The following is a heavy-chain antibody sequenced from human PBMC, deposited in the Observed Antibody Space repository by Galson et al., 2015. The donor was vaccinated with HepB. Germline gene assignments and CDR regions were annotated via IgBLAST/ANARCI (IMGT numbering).Heavy chain of an antibody. Sequence: SLRLSCAASGLIFRHYGMHWVRQVPGKGLEWVALIWEDGTNQYYADSVKGRFTISRDNSENTLYLQMNSLRAEDSAVYYCAREVRNCWYYFDYCGPGAQVTASS. CDR3: AREVRNCWYYFDY. CDR2: IWEDGTNQ. D-gene: IGHD2-21*01. J-gene: IGHJ4*02. CDR1: GLIFRHYG. V-gene: IGHV3-33*01.